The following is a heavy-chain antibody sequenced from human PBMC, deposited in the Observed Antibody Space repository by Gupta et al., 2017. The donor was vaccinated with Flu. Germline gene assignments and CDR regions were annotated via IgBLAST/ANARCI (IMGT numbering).Heavy chain of an antibody. J-gene: IGHJ5*02. CDR2: IIPICGTA. CDR1: GGTFSSYA. D-gene: IGHD2-15*01. CDR3: ARDDTVAERGRRGWFDP. V-gene: IGHV1-69*01. Sequence: QVQLVQSGAAVKKPGSSVKVSCKASGGTFSSYAISRVRQAPGQGLEWMGGIIPICGTANYAQKFQGRVTITADESTSTAYMELSSLRSEDTAVYYCARDDTVAERGRRGWFDPWGQGTLVTVSS.